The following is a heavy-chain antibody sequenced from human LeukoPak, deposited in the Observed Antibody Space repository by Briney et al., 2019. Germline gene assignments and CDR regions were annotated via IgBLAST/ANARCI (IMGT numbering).Heavy chain of an antibody. D-gene: IGHD2-21*02. J-gene: IGHJ6*02. CDR2: IGGSGSDT. CDR1: GFSFDNYA. Sequence: GSLRLSCAASGFSFDNYAMSWVRQTPGKGLEWVSAIGGSGSDTSYTDSVKGRFTISRDNSKNTLYLQMNSLRAEDTAVYYCAKDRLAVVTAIGYGMDVWGQGTTVTVSS. CDR3: AKDRLAVVTAIGYGMDV. V-gene: IGHV3-23*01.